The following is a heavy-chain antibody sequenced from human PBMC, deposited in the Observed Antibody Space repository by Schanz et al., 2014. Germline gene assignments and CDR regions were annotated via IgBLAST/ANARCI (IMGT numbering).Heavy chain of an antibody. CDR3: ARGRRGDCRRTSCTYYFDY. J-gene: IGHJ4*02. Sequence: EVQLVESGGGLVQPGGSLRLSCAASGFTFSDSWMHWVRQAPGKGLVWVSRTSNGGGTYYADSVKGRFTISRDNAKNTLYLQMNSLRAGDTAVYYCARGRRGDCRRTSCTYYFDYWGQGTLVTVSS. D-gene: IGHD2-2*01. CDR2: TSNGGGT. V-gene: IGHV3-74*01. CDR1: GFTFSDSW.